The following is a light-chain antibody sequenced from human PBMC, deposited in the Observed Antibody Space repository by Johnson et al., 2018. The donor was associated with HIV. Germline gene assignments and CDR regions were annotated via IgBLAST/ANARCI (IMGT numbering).Light chain of an antibody. V-gene: IGLV1-51*02. CDR3: GTWDSSLSAGV. J-gene: IGLJ1*01. CDR1: SSNIGNNY. Sequence: QSVLTQSPSVSAAPGQKVTISCSGSSSNIGNNYVSWYQQLPGTAPKVLIYVNNKRPSGIPDRFSGSKSGASATLGITGLQTGDEADYYCGTWDSSLSAGVFGTGTTVTVL. CDR2: VNN.